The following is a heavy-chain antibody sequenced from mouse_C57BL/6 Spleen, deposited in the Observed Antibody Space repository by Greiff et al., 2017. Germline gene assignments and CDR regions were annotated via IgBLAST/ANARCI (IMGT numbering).Heavy chain of an antibody. CDR2: IYPGDGDT. J-gene: IGHJ3*01. CDR1: GYAFSSYW. V-gene: IGHV1-80*01. CDR3: GGGGGTVGGFAY. D-gene: IGHD1-1*01. Sequence: QVQLQQSGAELVKPGASVKISCKASGYAFSSYWMNWVKQRPGQGLEWIGQIYPGDGDTNYNGKFKGKATLTADKSSSTAYMQRSSLASEDSAVFFCGGGGGTVGGFAYWGQGTLVTVSA.